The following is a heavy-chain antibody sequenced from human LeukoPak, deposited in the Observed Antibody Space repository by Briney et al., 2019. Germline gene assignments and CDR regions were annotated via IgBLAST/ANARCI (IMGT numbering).Heavy chain of an antibody. V-gene: IGHV3-23*01. CDR2: ISGGGGST. J-gene: IGHJ1*01. Sequence: PEGSLRLSCAASGFTFSSYAMSLVRQAPGNGLEWVSAISGGGGSTYYADSVKGRFTISRDNSKNTLYLQMSSLRAEDTDVYYCAKDDYYDSTGYFRHWGQGTLVTVSS. CDR3: AKDDYYDSTGYFRH. CDR1: GFTFSSYA. D-gene: IGHD3-22*01.